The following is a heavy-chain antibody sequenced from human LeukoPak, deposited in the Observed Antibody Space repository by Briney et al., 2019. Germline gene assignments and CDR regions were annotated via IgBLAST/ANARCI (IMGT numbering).Heavy chain of an antibody. CDR3: ARTYYDDSSAQWGNWFDP. CDR2: MNPNSGNT. Sequence: ASVKVSCKASGYTFTSYDNNWVRQATGQGLEWMGWMNPNSGNTGYAQKFQGRVTMTRNTSISTAYMELSSLRSEDTAVYYCARTYYDDSSAQWGNWFDPWGQGTLVTVSS. J-gene: IGHJ5*02. D-gene: IGHD3-22*01. CDR1: GYTFTSYD. V-gene: IGHV1-8*01.